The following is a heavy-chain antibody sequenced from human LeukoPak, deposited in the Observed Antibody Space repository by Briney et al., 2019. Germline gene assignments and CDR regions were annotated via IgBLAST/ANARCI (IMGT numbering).Heavy chain of an antibody. D-gene: IGHD5-24*01. CDR1: GYTFTSYD. CDR2: MNPNSGNT. V-gene: IGHV1-8*01. Sequence: ASVKVSCKASGYTFTSYDINWVRQATGQWLELMGWMNPNSGNTGYAQKFQGRVTMTRNTSISTAYMELSSLRSEDTAVYYCARGTRAYKDGYNSYYFDYWGQGTLVTVSS. J-gene: IGHJ4*02. CDR3: ARGTRAYKDGYNSYYFDY.